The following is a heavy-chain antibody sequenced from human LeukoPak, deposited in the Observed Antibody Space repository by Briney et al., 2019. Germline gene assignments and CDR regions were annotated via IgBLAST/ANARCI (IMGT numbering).Heavy chain of an antibody. Sequence: ASVTVSCKASGYTFTNFAIHWVRQAPGQRLEWMGWINTVNTKYSHKFQDRVTITWDTSATTVYMELSSLRSEDTAIYYCARMSPGEAFDPWGQGTLVTVSS. V-gene: IGHV1-3*04. CDR3: ARMSPGEAFDP. J-gene: IGHJ5*02. CDR1: GYTFTNFA. CDR2: INTVNT. D-gene: IGHD4-17*01.